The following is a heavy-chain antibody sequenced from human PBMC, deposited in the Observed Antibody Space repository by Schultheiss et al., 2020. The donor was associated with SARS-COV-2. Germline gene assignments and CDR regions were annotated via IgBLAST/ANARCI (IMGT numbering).Heavy chain of an antibody. J-gene: IGHJ4*02. D-gene: IGHD4-17*01. Sequence: SETLSLTCTVSGGSIRSGESYWSWIRQSPGKGLEWIGYIDYSGSTNYNPSLKSRVTISVDTSKNQFSLKLSSVTAADTAVYYCARRTTVTPTFDYWGQGTLVTVSS. CDR3: ARRTTVTPTFDY. CDR2: IDYSGST. CDR1: GGSIRSGESY. V-gene: IGHV4-30-4*01.